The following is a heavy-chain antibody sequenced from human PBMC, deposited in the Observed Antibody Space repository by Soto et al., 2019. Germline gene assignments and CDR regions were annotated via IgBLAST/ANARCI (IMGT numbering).Heavy chain of an antibody. V-gene: IGHV3-23*01. Sequence: EVQMLESGGGLVQPGGSLRLSCEASGFTFSSYAMSWVRQAPGKGLEWVSAIIASGGYTYYADSVKGRFSISRDNSKNMLYLRMSCLRAEDTAVYYCVKRHESRGYYYDWFDPWGQGTLVTVSS. J-gene: IGHJ5*02. D-gene: IGHD3-22*01. CDR1: GFTFSSYA. CDR2: IIASGGYT. CDR3: VKRHESRGYYYDWFDP.